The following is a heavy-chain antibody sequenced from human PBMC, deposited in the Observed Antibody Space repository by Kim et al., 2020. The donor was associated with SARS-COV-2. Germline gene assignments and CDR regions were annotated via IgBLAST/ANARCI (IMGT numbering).Heavy chain of an antibody. V-gene: IGHV4-34*01. Sequence: SETLSLTCAVYGGSFSGYYWSWIRQPPGKGLEWIGEINHSGSTNYNPSLKSRVTISVDTSKNQFSLKLSSVTAADTAVYYCARNCPDFWSGYEGAYYFDYWGQGTLVTVSS. D-gene: IGHD3-3*01. CDR3: ARNCPDFWSGYEGAYYFDY. J-gene: IGHJ4*02. CDR2: INHSGST. CDR1: GGSFSGYY.